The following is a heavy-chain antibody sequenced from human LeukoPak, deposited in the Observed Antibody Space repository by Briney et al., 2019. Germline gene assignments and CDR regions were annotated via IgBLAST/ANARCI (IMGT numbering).Heavy chain of an antibody. CDR1: SGSLSGYY. Sequence: SETLSLTCAVYSGSLSGYYWSWIRQPPERGLEWIGEINRSGSANYNPSLKSRVTVSVDTSKNQFSLKLSSVTAADTAVYYCARAHYGTASPAGGLWGQGTLVTVSS. V-gene: IGHV4-34*01. J-gene: IGHJ4*02. D-gene: IGHD1-1*01. CDR2: INRSGSA. CDR3: ARAHYGTASPAGGL.